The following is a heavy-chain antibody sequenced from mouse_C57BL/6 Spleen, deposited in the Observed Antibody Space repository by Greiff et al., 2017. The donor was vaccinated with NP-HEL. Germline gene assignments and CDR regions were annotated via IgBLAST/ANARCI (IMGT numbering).Heavy chain of an antibody. D-gene: IGHD1-1*01. CDR1: GYTFTSYW. V-gene: IGHV1-61*01. Sequence: QVQLQQPGAELVRPGSSVKLSCKASGYTFTSYWMDWVKQRPGQGLEWIGNIYPSDSETHYNQKFKDKATLTVDKSSSTAYMQLSSLTSEDSAVYYCARGGYYYGSSSLYYFDYWGQGTTLTVSS. CDR3: ARGGYYYGSSSLYYFDY. CDR2: IYPSDSET. J-gene: IGHJ2*01.